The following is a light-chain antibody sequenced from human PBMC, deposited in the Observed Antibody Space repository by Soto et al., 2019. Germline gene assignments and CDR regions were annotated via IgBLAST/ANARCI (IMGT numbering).Light chain of an antibody. CDR1: QSISDT. CDR2: GAS. CDR3: QQYNNWQWT. Sequence: EIVMTQSPATLSVSPGGRATLSCRASQSISDTLAWYQQKPGQAPRLLIHGASTRAPGFPARFSGSGSGTDFTLTISSLQYEDFELYYCQQYNNWQWTLGQGTKVDIK. V-gene: IGKV3-15*01. J-gene: IGKJ1*01.